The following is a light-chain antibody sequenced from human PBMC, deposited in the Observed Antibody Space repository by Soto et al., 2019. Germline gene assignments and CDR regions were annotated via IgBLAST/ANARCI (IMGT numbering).Light chain of an antibody. CDR1: SSDVGGYNY. Sequence: QSVLTQPPSVSGAPGQSITISCTGTSSDVGGYNYVSWYQQHPGKAPKLIIYEVSNRPTGVSNRFSGSKSGHTASLTISGLQSEDEADYFCTSYTSSSTLDVFGTGTKLTVL. CDR3: TSYTSSSTLDV. J-gene: IGLJ1*01. CDR2: EVS. V-gene: IGLV2-14*01.